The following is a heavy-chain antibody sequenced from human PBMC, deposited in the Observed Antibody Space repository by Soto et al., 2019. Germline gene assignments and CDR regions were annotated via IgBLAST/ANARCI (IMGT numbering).Heavy chain of an antibody. CDR2: IIPVLGVA. CDR1: GGTLNSYT. J-gene: IGHJ4*02. V-gene: IGHV1-69*02. Sequence: QVQLVQSGAEVKKPGSSVKVSCKASGGTLNSYTINWVRQAPGHGPEWLGRIIPVLGVANYAQTFQGRVTITADKSPSTVYMELTRLRSEDTAVYYCARSSVAAAGTLGNWGPGTLVTVSS. D-gene: IGHD6-13*01. CDR3: ARSSVAAAGTLGN.